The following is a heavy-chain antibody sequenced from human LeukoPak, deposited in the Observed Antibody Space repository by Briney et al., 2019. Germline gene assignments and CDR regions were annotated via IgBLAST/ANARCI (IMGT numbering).Heavy chain of an antibody. V-gene: IGHV3-15*01. J-gene: IGHJ4*02. CDR2: IMTKTAGGAT. CDR3: TTVRSY. CDR1: GFTFSNTW. Sequence: GGSLRLSCVASGFTFSNTWMNWVRQAPGKGLEWVGGIMTKTAGGATDYAAPVKGRFTISRDDSKNTVYLQMNSLNTEDTAVYYCTTVRSYWGQGTLVTVSS.